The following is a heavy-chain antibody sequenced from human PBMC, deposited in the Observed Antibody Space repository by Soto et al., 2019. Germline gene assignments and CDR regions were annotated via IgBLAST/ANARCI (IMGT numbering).Heavy chain of an antibody. CDR3: ARDFISSGWSDYYYYGMDV. CDR2: IYSGGST. D-gene: IGHD6-19*01. V-gene: IGHV3-53*02. J-gene: IGHJ6*02. CDR1: GFTVSSNY. Sequence: EVQLVETGGGLIQPGGSLRLSCAASGFTVSSNYMSWVRQAPGKGLEWVSVIYSGGSTYYADSVKGRFTISRDNSKNTLYLQMNSLRAEDTAVYYCARDFISSGWSDYYYYGMDVWGQGTTVTVSS.